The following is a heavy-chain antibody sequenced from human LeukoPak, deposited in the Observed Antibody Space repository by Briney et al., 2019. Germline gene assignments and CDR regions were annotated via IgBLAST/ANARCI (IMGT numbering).Heavy chain of an antibody. CDR2: IYHSGST. D-gene: IGHD4-17*01. Sequence: SETLSLTCTVSGYSISSGYYWGWIRQPPGKGLKWIGSIYHSGSTYYNPSLKSRVTISVDTSKNQFSLKLSSVTAADTAVYYWARRPSAYGDLDYWGQGTLVTVSS. CDR1: GYSISSGYY. V-gene: IGHV4-38-2*02. J-gene: IGHJ4*02. CDR3: ARRPSAYGDLDY.